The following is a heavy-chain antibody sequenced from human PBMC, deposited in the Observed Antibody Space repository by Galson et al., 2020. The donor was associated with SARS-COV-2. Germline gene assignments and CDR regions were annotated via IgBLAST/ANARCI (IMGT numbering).Heavy chain of an antibody. Sequence: GGSLRLSCAASGFTFSSYGMHWVRQAPGKGLEWVAVIWYDGSNKYYADSVKGRFTISRDNSKNTLYLQMNSLRAEDTAVYYCARDRPGGLIAARRGHGMDVWGQGTTVTVSS. V-gene: IGHV3-33*01. D-gene: IGHD6-6*01. CDR1: GFTFSSYG. CDR2: IWYDGSNK. CDR3: ARDRPGGLIAARRGHGMDV. J-gene: IGHJ6*02.